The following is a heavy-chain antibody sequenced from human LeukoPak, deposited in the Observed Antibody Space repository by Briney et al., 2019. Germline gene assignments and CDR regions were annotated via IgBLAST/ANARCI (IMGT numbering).Heavy chain of an antibody. V-gene: IGHV4-59*01. CDR2: IYYSGST. CDR3: ARGVAVAGKGYQYYYMDV. CDR1: GCTISSYC. J-gene: IGHJ6*03. D-gene: IGHD6-13*01. Sequence: PSETLSFTCTGAGCTISSYCWGWIRQPPGKELEWVGIIYYSGSTNYNPSLKRGATISEDTSSTEFSLQRSFGTAADAAEYYAARGVAVAGKGYQYYYMDVKGKGTTVTVS.